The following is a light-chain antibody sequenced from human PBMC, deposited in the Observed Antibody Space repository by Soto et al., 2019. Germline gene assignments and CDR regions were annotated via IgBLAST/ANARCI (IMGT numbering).Light chain of an antibody. J-gene: IGLJ2*01. CDR2: INSDGSH. V-gene: IGLV4-69*01. Sequence: QLVLTQSPSASASLGASVKLTCTRSSGHSSYAIAWHQQQPEKGPRYLMKINSDGSHSKGDGIPDRFSGSSSGAERYLTISSLQSEDEADYYCQTWGTGIRVFGGGTKLTVL. CDR3: QTWGTGIRV. CDR1: SGHSSYA.